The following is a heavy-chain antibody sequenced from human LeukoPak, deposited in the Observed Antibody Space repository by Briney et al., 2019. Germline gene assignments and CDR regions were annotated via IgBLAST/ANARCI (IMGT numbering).Heavy chain of an antibody. CDR1: GYIFGNYY. D-gene: IGHD1-26*01. J-gene: IGHJ3*02. CDR3: VRAARPTKASDI. CDR2: VDPQDGET. Sequence: ATVKISCKTTGYIFGNYYIHWVQQAPGIGLEWVGRVDPQDGETMYAPKFQGRVIITADTSADTVYMELSSLRSEDTAVYYCVRAARPTKASDIWGQGTMVTVSS. V-gene: IGHV1-69-2*01.